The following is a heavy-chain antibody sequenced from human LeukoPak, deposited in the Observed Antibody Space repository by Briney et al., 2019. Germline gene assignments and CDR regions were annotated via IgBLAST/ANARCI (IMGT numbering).Heavy chain of an antibody. CDR2: ISSASNTI. D-gene: IGHD3-10*01. V-gene: IGHV3-48*01. CDR1: GFTFSSYS. Sequence: GESLRLSCAASGFTFSSYSMNWVRQDPGKGLEWVSYISSASNTIYYADSVKGRFTISRDNAKNSLYLQMNSLRAEDTAMYYCARDGWFGDYNWFDPWGQGTLVTVSS. J-gene: IGHJ5*02. CDR3: ARDGWFGDYNWFDP.